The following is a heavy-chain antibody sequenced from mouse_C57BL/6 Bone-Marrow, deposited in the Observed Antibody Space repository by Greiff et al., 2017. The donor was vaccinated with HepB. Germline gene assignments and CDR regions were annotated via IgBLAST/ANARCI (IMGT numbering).Heavy chain of an antibody. CDR1: GFSLTSYG. D-gene: IGHD1-1*01. J-gene: IGHJ1*03. CDR3: ARYYGSSHWYFDV. Sequence: VKLMESGPGLVQPSQRLSITCTVSGFSLTSYGVHWVRQSPGKGLEWLGVIWSGGSTDYNAAFISRLSISKDNSKSQVFFKMNSLQADDTAIYYCARYYGSSHWYFDVWGTGTTVTVSS. CDR2: IWSGGST. V-gene: IGHV2-2*01.